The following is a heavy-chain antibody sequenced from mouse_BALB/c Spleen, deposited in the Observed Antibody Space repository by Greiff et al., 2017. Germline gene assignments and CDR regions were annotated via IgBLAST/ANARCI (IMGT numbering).Heavy chain of an antibody. J-gene: IGHJ4*01. CDR3: ARGDGKGYYYAMDY. V-gene: IGHV3-8*02. CDR1: GDSITSGY. D-gene: IGHD2-1*01. CDR2: ISYSGST. Sequence: EVQLQQSGPSLVKPSQTLSLTCSVTGDSITSGYWNWIRKFPGNKLEYMGYISYSGSTYYNPSLKSRISITRDTSKNQYYLQLNSVTTEDTATYYCARGDGKGYYYAMDYWGQGTSVTVSS.